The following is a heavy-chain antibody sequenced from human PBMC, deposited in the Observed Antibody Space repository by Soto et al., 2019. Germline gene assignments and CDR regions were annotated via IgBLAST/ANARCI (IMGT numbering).Heavy chain of an antibody. Sequence: GGSLRLSCAASGFTFDDYAMHWVRQAPGKGLEWVSGIRWNSGNIGYADSVKGRFTISRDNAKNSLYLQMNSLRAEDTALYYCAKDIGRMGSHYMDVWGKGTTVTVSS. CDR2: IRWNSGNI. CDR3: AKDIGRMGSHYMDV. V-gene: IGHV3-9*01. J-gene: IGHJ6*03. D-gene: IGHD1-1*01. CDR1: GFTFDDYA.